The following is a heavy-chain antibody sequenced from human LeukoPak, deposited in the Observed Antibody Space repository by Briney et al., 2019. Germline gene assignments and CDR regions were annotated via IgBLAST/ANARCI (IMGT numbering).Heavy chain of an antibody. J-gene: IGHJ5*02. V-gene: IGHV4-34*01. CDR3: ARGDLAVAGTGWFDP. D-gene: IGHD6-19*01. Sequence: PSETLSLTCAVYGGSFSGYYWSWIRQPPGKGLEWIGEINHSGSTNYNPSLKGRVTISVDTSKNQFSLKLSSVTAADTAVYYCARGDLAVAGTGWFDPWGQGTLVTVSS. CDR2: INHSGST. CDR1: GGSFSGYY.